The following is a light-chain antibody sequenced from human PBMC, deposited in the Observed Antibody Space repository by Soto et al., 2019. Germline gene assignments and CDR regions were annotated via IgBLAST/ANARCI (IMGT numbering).Light chain of an antibody. CDR3: QQYKTWPLP. CDR1: QSVSSN. CDR2: DAS. Sequence: ETVMTQSPATLSVSPGERPTLSCRASQSVSSNLAWYQQKPGQAPRLLIYDASTRATGIPARFSGSGSGTEFTLPISSLQSEDFAVYYCQQYKTWPLPFGPGTKVDIK. V-gene: IGKV3-15*01. J-gene: IGKJ3*01.